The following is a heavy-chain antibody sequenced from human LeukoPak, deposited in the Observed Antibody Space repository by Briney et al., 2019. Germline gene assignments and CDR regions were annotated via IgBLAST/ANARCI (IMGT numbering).Heavy chain of an antibody. J-gene: IGHJ4*02. Sequence: GGSLRLSCAASGFSFSVYGIHGVRQAPGKGLEWISDISSSGTTTYYTDSVKGRFTISRDNAKNSLYLQMNSLRAEDTAVYYCTTLTGATNTDWWGRGTLVTVSS. CDR1: GFSFSVYG. CDR2: ISSSGTTT. CDR3: TTLTGATNTDW. V-gene: IGHV3-48*03. D-gene: IGHD6-25*01.